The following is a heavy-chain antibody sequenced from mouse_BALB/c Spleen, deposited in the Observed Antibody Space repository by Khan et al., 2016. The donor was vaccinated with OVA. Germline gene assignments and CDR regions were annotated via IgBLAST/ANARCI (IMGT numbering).Heavy chain of an antibody. CDR3: ARTGYYDFDY. J-gene: IGHJ2*01. Sequence: EVELVESGGGLVQTGGSRKLSCAASGFTFSGFGMHWVRQAPEKGLEWVAYISDVSNTLYYADKVQGRFTISRDNPKNTLYLHMTSLRYEDTALYYCARTGYYDFDYWGQGTTLTVSS. CDR1: GFTFSGFG. D-gene: IGHD2-3*01. CDR2: ISDVSNTL. V-gene: IGHV5-17*02.